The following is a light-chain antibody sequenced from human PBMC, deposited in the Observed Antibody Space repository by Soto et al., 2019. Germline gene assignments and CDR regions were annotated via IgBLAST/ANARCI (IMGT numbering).Light chain of an antibody. Sequence: EIVLTQSPGTLSLSQGERATLSCRASQSISSSYLAWYQQKPGQPPRLLLYRTFSRATGIPDRFSGSGSGTDFTLTISRLEPEDFAVYFCQQFSSSPLTFGGGTKVDIK. V-gene: IGKV3-20*01. CDR3: QQFSSSPLT. CDR1: QSISSSY. J-gene: IGKJ4*01. CDR2: RTF.